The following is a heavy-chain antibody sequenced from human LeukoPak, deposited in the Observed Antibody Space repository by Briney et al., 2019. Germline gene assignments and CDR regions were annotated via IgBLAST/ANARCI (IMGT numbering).Heavy chain of an antibody. CDR3: ARDYGSGSYYD. D-gene: IGHD3-10*01. Sequence: GGSLRLSCAASGFTFSSYWMSWVRQAPGKGLEWVANIKQDGSEKYYVDSVKGRFTISRDNAKNSLYLQMNSLRAEDTALYYCARDYGSGSYYDWGQGTLVTVSS. V-gene: IGHV3-7*03. CDR1: GFTFSSYW. CDR2: IKQDGSEK. J-gene: IGHJ4*02.